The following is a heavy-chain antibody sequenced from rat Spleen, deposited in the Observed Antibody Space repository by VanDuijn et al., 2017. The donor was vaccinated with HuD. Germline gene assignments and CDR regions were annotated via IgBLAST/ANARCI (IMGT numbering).Heavy chain of an antibody. CDR1: GFTFSDYG. Sequence: EVQLVESDGGLVQPGRSLKLSCVASGFTFSDYGMNWIRQAPKKGLEWVASISYEGSSTYYGDSVKGRFTISRDNAKSTLYLQMDSLRSEDTATHYCARHGLLYLDYWGQGVMVTVSS. D-gene: IGHD1-7*01. CDR2: ISYEGSST. CDR3: ARHGLLYLDY. V-gene: IGHV5-22*01. J-gene: IGHJ2*01.